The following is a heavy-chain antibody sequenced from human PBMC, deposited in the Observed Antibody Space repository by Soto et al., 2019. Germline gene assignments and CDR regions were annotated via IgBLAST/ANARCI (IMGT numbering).Heavy chain of an antibody. CDR2: FHYSGST. Sequence: SETLSLTCTVSGGSISSRDSYWGWIRQPPGKGLEWIGSFHYSGSTYYNPSLKSRVTISVDTSKNQLSLRVTSVTTADTAVYYCARGFGRSHFDYWGQGTLVTVSS. CDR1: GGSISSRDSY. CDR3: ARGFGRSHFDY. D-gene: IGHD3-16*01. J-gene: IGHJ4*02. V-gene: IGHV4-39*01.